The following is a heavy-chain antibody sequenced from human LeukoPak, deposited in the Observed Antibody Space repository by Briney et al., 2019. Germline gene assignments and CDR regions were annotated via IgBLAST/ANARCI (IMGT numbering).Heavy chain of an antibody. D-gene: IGHD3-22*01. V-gene: IGHV4-59*01. CDR2: IYYSGST. Sequence: SETLSLTCTVSGGAISSYYWSWIRQPPGKGLEWIGYIYYSGSTNYNPSLNSRVTISRDTSEDQFSLKLSSVTAADTAVYYCAGGRNNYYDSSGYGGPSDYWGQGTLVTVSS. CDR1: GGAISSYY. CDR3: AGGRNNYYDSSGYGGPSDY. J-gene: IGHJ4*02.